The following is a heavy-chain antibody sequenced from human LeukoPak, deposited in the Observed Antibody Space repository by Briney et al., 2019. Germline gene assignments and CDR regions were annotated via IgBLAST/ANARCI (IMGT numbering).Heavy chain of an antibody. CDR2: ISSSGSTI. CDR3: AKDLLGLKYYFDY. Sequence: GGSLRLSCAVSGFTVSGDYMSWVRQAPGKGLEWVSYISSSGSTIYYADSVKGRFTISRDNSKNTLYLQMNSLRAEDTAVYYCAKDLLGLKYYFDYWGQGTLVTVSS. CDR1: GFTVSGDY. J-gene: IGHJ4*02. V-gene: IGHV3-11*04. D-gene: IGHD2-15*01.